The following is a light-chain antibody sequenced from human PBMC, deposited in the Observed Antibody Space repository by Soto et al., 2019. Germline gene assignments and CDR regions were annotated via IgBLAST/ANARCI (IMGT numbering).Light chain of an antibody. CDR2: GAS. J-gene: IGKJ3*01. Sequence: LVFTQSPGTLSLSPGERATLTCRASQSVTSSYLAWYQQKPGQAPRLLMYGASSRATGIPDRFSGSGSGTDFTLTISRLEPEDFAVYYCHQYGSSPLTFGPGTKGGYQ. CDR3: HQYGSSPLT. V-gene: IGKV3-20*01. CDR1: QSVTSSY.